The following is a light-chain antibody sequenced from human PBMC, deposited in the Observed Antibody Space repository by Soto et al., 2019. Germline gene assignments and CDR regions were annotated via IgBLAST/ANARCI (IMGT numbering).Light chain of an antibody. CDR2: AAS. CDR3: QKDNSAPLT. V-gene: IGKV1-27*01. CDR1: EGINNY. Sequence: DIQMTQSPSSLSASVGDRVTITCRASEGINNYLACYQQKPGKVPKLLIYAASTLQSGVPSRFSGSGAGTDVTLPISSLQPEDVASYYCQKDNSAPLTFGGGTKVEIK. J-gene: IGKJ4*01.